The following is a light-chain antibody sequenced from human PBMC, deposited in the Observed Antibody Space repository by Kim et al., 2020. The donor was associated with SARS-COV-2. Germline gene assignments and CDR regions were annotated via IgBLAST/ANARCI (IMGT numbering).Light chain of an antibody. Sequence: GKSITVYCTGTTSNVGYCNSVSWYQQNTGTAPKHIIYDVSERASGVSNRFSGSQSGNTASLTISGLRAEDEADYYCSSHTTSSTYVFGLGTKVTVL. V-gene: IGLV2-14*04. J-gene: IGLJ1*01. CDR1: TSNVGYCNS. CDR2: DVS. CDR3: SSHTTSSTYV.